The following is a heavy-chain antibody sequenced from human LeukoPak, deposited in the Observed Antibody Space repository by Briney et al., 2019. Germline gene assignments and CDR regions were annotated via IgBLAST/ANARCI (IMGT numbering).Heavy chain of an antibody. Sequence: PSETLSLTCTVSGGSVSSGSYYWSWIRQPPGKGLEWIGYIYYSGSTNYNPSLKSRVTISVDTSKNQFSLKLSSVTAADTAVYYCATSGGTSGPELDCWGQGTLVTVSS. CDR2: IYYSGST. V-gene: IGHV4-61*01. CDR3: ATSGGTSGPELDC. D-gene: IGHD3-3*01. CDR1: GGSVSSGSYY. J-gene: IGHJ4*02.